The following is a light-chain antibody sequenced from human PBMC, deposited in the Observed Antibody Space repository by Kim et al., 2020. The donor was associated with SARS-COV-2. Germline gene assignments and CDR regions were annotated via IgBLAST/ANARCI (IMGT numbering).Light chain of an antibody. V-gene: IGKV1-39*01. J-gene: IGKJ4*01. Sequence: RSGCGGGRVNITCRASQSIRIYLNWDEKKPGKAPQRLIYAAFSLQSGVPARFRGSGSGIDFTLNISSLQPEDFATYYCQQRYSTLTFGGGNKLEI. CDR1: QSIRIY. CDR3: QQRYSTLT. CDR2: AAF.